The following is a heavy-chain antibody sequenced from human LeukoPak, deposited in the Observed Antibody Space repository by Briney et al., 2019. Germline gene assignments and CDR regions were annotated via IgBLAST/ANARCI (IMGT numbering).Heavy chain of an antibody. Sequence: ASVKVSCKASGYTFTGYYMHWVRQAPGQGLEWMGRINPNSGGTNYAQKFQGRVTMTRDTSFSTAYMELSRLRSDDTAVYYCARERDDYYDSSGCFDYWGQGTLVTVSS. CDR3: ARERDDYYDSSGCFDY. V-gene: IGHV1-2*06. CDR2: INPNSGGT. CDR1: GYTFTGYY. D-gene: IGHD3-22*01. J-gene: IGHJ4*02.